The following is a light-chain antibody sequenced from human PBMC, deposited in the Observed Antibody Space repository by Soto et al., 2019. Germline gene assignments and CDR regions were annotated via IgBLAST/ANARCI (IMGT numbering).Light chain of an antibody. V-gene: IGLV2-14*01. CDR1: SSDIGAYNY. J-gene: IGLJ2*01. CDR3: CSYISSSPLGV. Sequence: QCALTQPASVCGFPGQSITISCTGTSSDIGAYNYVSWYKQDPGKAPKLMIYEVNNRPSGVSNRFSASKSGNTASLTISVLHPEDEADYYCCSYISSSPLGVFGGGTKVTVL. CDR2: EVN.